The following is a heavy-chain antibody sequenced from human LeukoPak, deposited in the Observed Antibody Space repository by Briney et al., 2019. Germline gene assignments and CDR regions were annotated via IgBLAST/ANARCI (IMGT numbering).Heavy chain of an antibody. V-gene: IGHV1-2*02. CDR2: INPNSGGT. J-gene: IGHJ1*01. CDR1: GYTFTGYY. D-gene: IGHD2-21*02. Sequence: ASVKVSCKASGYTFTGYYMHWVRQAPGQGLEWMGWINPNSGGTNYAQKFQGKVTMTRDTSISTAYMELSRLRSDDTAVYYCAREFSGGDVHGEEYFQHWGQGTLVTVSS. CDR3: AREFSGGDVHGEEYFQH.